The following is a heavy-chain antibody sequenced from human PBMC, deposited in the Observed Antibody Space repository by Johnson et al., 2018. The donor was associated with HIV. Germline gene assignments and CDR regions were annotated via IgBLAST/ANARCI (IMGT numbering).Heavy chain of an antibody. Sequence: AASGFTFDDYGMSWVRQAPGKGLEWVSVIYSGGSPIYYADSVRGRFTISRDNAKKSLCLQMNSLRVEDTAFYYCARSNSPGIAAGFTLYLATEVDAFDIWGLGTMVIVSS. CDR3: ARSNSPGIAAGFTLYLATEVDAFDI. CDR1: GFTFDDYG. V-gene: IGHV3-20*03. J-gene: IGHJ3*02. CDR2: IYSGGSPI. D-gene: IGHD6-13*01.